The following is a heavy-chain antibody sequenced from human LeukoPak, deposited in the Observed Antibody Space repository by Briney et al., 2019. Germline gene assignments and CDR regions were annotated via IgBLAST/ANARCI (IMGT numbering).Heavy chain of an antibody. CDR2: ISAYNGNT. J-gene: IGHJ6*02. Sequence: ASVKVSCKASGYTFTSYGISWVRQAPGQGLEWMGWISAYNGNTNYAQKFQGRVTITADKSTSTAYMELSSLRSEDTAVYYCAGHSITPTTGYYYYGMDVWGQGTTVTVSS. D-gene: IGHD4-17*01. CDR3: AGHSITPTTGYYYYGMDV. CDR1: GYTFTSYG. V-gene: IGHV1-18*01.